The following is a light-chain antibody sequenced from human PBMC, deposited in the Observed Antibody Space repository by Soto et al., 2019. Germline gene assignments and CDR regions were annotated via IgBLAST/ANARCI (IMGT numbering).Light chain of an antibody. V-gene: IGKV1-5*01. CDR2: DAS. CDR3: QQYNSFWT. J-gene: IGKJ1*01. Sequence: DIQMTQSLSTLSASVGDRVTITCRASQSISSWLAWYQQKPGKAPKLLIYDASYLERGVPSRFSGSGSGTEFTLTISSLQPDDLATYYCQQYNSFWTFGQGTKVDI. CDR1: QSISSW.